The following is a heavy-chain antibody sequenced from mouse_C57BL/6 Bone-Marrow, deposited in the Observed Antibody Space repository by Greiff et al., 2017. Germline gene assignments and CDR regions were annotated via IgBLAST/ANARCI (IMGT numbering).Heavy chain of an antibody. CDR3: TRDGSYYYAMDY. V-gene: IGHV1-15*01. Sequence: QVQLQQPGAELVMPGASVTLSCKASGYTFTDYEMHWVKQTPVHGLEWIGAIDPETGGTAYNQKFKGKAILTADKSSSTAYMELRSLTSEDSAVYYCTRDGSYYYAMDYWGQGTSVTVSS. CDR1: GYTFTDYE. J-gene: IGHJ4*01. D-gene: IGHD2-3*01. CDR2: IDPETGGT.